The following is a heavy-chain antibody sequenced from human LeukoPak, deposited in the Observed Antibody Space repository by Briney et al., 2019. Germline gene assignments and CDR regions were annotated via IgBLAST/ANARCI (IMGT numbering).Heavy chain of an antibody. D-gene: IGHD3-10*01. J-gene: IGHJ3*02. CDR1: GGSISSYY. V-gene: IGHV4-59*01. CDR2: IYYSGST. Sequence: SETLSLTCTVSGGSISSYYWSWVRQPPGKGVEWVGYIYYSGSTNYNPSLKSRVTISVDTSKNQFSLKLSSVTAADTAVYYCARHMVRGVHAFDIWGQGTMVTVSS. CDR3: ARHMVRGVHAFDI.